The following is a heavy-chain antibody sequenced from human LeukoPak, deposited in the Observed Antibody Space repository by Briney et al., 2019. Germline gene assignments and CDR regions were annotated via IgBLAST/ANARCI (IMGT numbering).Heavy chain of an antibody. J-gene: IGHJ4*02. D-gene: IGHD6-19*01. Sequence: PSETLSLTCTVSGDSISSWYWSWLRHPPEKGLEWIPYIYYSGSTNYNPSLKSRVTISVDTSKHQFSLKLSSVTAADTAVYYCARAPVAVAGNFDYWGQGTLVTVSS. CDR3: ARAPVAVAGNFDY. CDR1: GDSISSWY. CDR2: IYYSGST. V-gene: IGHV4-59*12.